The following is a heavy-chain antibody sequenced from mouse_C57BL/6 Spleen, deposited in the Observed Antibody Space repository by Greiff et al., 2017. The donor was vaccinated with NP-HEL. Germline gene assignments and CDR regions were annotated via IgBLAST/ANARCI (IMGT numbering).Heavy chain of an antibody. CDR2: IDPEDGDT. Sequence: VQLQQSGAELVRPGASVKLSCTASGFNIKDYYMHWVKQRPEQGLEWIGRIDPEDGDTEYAPKFPGKATMTADTSSNTAYLQLSSLTSEDTAVYYCTTYDYDGGFAYWGQGTLVTVSA. CDR3: TTYDYDGGFAY. V-gene: IGHV14-1*01. D-gene: IGHD2-4*01. J-gene: IGHJ3*01. CDR1: GFNIKDYY.